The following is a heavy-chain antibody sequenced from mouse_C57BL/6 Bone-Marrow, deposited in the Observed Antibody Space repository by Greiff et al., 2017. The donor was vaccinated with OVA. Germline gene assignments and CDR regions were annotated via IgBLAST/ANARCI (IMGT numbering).Heavy chain of an antibody. V-gene: IGHV14-4*01. CDR3: TTGYSSMDY. D-gene: IGHD2-3*01. Sequence: VQLQQSGAELVRPGASVKLSCTASGFNIKDDYMHWVKQRPEQGLEWIGWIDPENGDTEYASKFQGKATITADTSSNTAYLQLSSLTSEDTAVYYCTTGYSSMDYWGQGTSVTVSS. J-gene: IGHJ4*01. CDR2: IDPENGDT. CDR1: GFNIKDDY.